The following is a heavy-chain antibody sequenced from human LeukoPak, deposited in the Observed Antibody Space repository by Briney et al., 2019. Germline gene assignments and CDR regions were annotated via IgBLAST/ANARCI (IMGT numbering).Heavy chain of an antibody. CDR2: INPNSGGT. D-gene: IGHD5-24*01. CDR3: ARDEGRWLQPSDY. CDR1: GYTFTGYY. V-gene: IGHV1-2*02. Sequence: ASVKVSCKASGYTFTGYYMHWVRQAPGQGLEWMGWINPNSGGTNYAQKFQGRVTMTRDTSISTAYMELSRLRSDDTAVYYCARDEGRWLQPSDYWRQGTLVTASS. J-gene: IGHJ4*02.